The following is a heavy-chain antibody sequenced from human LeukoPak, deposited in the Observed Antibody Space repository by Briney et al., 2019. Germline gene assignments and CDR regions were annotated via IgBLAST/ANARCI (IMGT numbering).Heavy chain of an antibody. D-gene: IGHD6-19*01. CDR2: IYTSGST. J-gene: IGHJ3*02. CDR3: ARVDSSGWMDAFDI. CDR1: GGSISSGSYY. Sequence: PSETLSLTCTVSGGSISSGSYYWSWIRQPAGKGLEWIGRIYTSGSTNYNPSLKSRVTISVDTSKNQLSLKLSSVTAADTAVYYCARVDSSGWMDAFDIWGQGTMVTVSS. V-gene: IGHV4-61*02.